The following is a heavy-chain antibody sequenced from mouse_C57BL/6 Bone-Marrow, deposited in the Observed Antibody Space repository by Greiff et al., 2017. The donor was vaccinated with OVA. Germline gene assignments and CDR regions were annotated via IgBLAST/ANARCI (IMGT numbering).Heavy chain of an antibody. J-gene: IGHJ2*01. Sequence: QVQLQQSGAELAIPGASVKLSCKASGYTFTSFGISWVKQRTGQGLERIGQLYPRSGNTYYNEKFKGKATLTADKSSSTAYMELRSLTSEDSSVYFCASRTMVTRFDYWGQGTTLTVSS. V-gene: IGHV1-81*01. D-gene: IGHD2-2*01. CDR2: LYPRSGNT. CDR3: ASRTMVTRFDY. CDR1: GYTFTSFG.